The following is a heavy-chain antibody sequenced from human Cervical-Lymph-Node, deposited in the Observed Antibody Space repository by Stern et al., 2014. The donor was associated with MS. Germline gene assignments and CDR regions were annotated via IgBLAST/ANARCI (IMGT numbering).Heavy chain of an antibody. CDR1: GYIFTTYW. D-gene: IGHD1-14*01. CDR2: IYPGDSDT. V-gene: IGHV5-51*01. J-gene: IGHJ4*02. CDR3: ATGKTTTYHN. Sequence: EVQLLESGAEVKKPGESLTISCKASGYIFTTYWIAWVRQLPGKGLEWMGIIYPGDSDTRYSPSFQGQVTILVDKSISTAFLQWTSLKASDSAFYYCATGKTTTYHNWGQGTLVSVSS.